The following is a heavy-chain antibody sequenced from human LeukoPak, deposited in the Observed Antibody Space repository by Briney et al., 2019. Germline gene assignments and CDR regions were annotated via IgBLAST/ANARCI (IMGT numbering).Heavy chain of an antibody. D-gene: IGHD2-2*01. J-gene: IGHJ4*02. CDR1: GFTFSSYA. Sequence: GGSLRLPCAAPGFTFSSYAMSWVREALGKGLEWVSAISGSGGSTYYADSVKGRFTISRDNSKNTLYLQMRRLRAEDTAIYYCANVDIVVVPAARGFDYWGQGTLVTVSS. CDR2: ISGSGGST. V-gene: IGHV3-23*01. CDR3: ANVDIVVVPAARGFDY.